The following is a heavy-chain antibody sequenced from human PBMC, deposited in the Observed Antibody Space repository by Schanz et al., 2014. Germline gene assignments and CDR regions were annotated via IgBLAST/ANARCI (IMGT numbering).Heavy chain of an antibody. CDR1: GFSFSGFA. V-gene: IGHV3-30*14. Sequence: QVQLEESGGGVVQPGGSLRLSCVASGFSFSGFAVHWVRQAPGKGLEWVSIVSHDGFTKHYADSVRGRFTLSRDNSKNTLYLQMNSLRAEDTAVYYCARDRWDWNNAFDIWGQGTMVTVSS. J-gene: IGHJ3*02. CDR2: VSHDGFTK. CDR3: ARDRWDWNNAFDI. D-gene: IGHD1-1*01.